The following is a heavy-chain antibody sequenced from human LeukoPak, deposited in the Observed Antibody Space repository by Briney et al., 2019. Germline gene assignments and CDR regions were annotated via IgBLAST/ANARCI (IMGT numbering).Heavy chain of an antibody. CDR3: ARDFIAAAGTDDAFDI. D-gene: IGHD6-13*01. V-gene: IGHV4-59*12. Sequence: PSETLSLTCTVSGGSIGSYYWSWIRQPPGKGLEWIGYIYYSGSTYYNPSLKSRVTISVDTSKNQFSLKLSSVTAADTAVYYCARDFIAAAGTDDAFDIWGQGTMVTVSS. CDR1: GGSIGSYY. CDR2: IYYSGST. J-gene: IGHJ3*02.